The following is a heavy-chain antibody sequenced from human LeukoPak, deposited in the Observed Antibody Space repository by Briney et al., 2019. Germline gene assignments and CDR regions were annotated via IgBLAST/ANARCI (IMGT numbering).Heavy chain of an antibody. CDR1: GGSFSGYY. J-gene: IGHJ5*02. CDR2: INHSGST. CDR3: ARDRGHWFDP. V-gene: IGHV4-34*01. Sequence: SETLSLTCAVYGGSFSGYYWSWIRQPPGKGLEWIGEINHSGSTNYNPSLKSRVIISVDTSKNQFSLKLSSVTAADTAVYYCARDRGHWFDPWGQGTLVTVSS.